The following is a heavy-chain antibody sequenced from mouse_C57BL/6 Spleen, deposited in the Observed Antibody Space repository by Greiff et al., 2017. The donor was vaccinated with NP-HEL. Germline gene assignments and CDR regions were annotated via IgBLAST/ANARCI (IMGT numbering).Heavy chain of an antibody. V-gene: IGHV5-17*01. CDR3: ARRTGTGEYYFDY. CDR1: GFTFSDYG. CDR2: ISSGSSTI. D-gene: IGHD4-1*01. J-gene: IGHJ2*01. Sequence: EVKLVESGGGLVKPGGSLKLSCAASGFTFSDYGMHWVRQAPEKGLEWVAYISSGSSTIYYADTVKGRFTISRDNAKNTLFLQMTSLRSEDTAMYYCARRTGTGEYYFDYWGKGTTLTVSS.